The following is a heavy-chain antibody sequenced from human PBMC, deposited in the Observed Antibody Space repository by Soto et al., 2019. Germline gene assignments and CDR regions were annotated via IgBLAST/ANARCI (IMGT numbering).Heavy chain of an antibody. V-gene: IGHV1-46*02. CDR2: INPSVAIT. CDR1: GYTFDRYY. J-gene: IGHJ6*02. D-gene: IGHD3-3*01. CDR3: TRGSFLEWSYMDV. Sequence: GASVKVSCKASGYTFDRYYMHWVRQAPGQGLEWMGMINPSVAITSYAQKFQGRVTMTRDTSTSTLYMELSSLRSDDTAMYYCTRGSFLEWSYMDVWGQGTTVTVSS.